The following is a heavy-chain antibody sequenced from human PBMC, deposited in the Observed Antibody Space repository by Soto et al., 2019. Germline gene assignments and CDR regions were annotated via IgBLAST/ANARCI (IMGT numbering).Heavy chain of an antibody. CDR2: ISSSSSTI. J-gene: IGHJ6*02. Sequence: GGSLRLSCAASGFTFSSYSMNWVRQAPGKGLEWVSYISSSSSTIYYADSVKGRFTISRDSAKNSLYLQMNSLRDEDTAVYYCASARGSYTRDPAYGMDVWGQGTTVTVSS. CDR1: GFTFSSYS. V-gene: IGHV3-48*02. CDR3: ASARGSYTRDPAYGMDV. D-gene: IGHD1-26*01.